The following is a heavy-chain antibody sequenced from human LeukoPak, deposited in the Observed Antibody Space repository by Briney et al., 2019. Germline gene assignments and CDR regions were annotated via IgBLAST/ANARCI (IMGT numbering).Heavy chain of an antibody. CDR3: ASASSDEQRLDVAYFDY. Sequence: SETLSLTCAVYGGSFSGYYWSWIRQPPGKGLEWIGEINHSGSTYYSPSLKSRVTISVDTSKNQFSLKLSSVTAADTAVYYCASASSDEQRLDVAYFDYWGQGTLVTVSS. J-gene: IGHJ4*02. D-gene: IGHD6-25*01. CDR2: INHSGST. V-gene: IGHV4-34*01. CDR1: GGSFSGYY.